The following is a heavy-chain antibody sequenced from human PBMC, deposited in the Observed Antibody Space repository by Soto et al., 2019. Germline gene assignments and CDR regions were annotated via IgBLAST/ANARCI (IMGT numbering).Heavy chain of an antibody. CDR1: GGSMSEYF. CDR3: ARDEYDGSGSPYPAY. J-gene: IGHJ4*02. D-gene: IGHD3-10*01. CDR2: IYYLGST. Sequence: TLSLTCSVSGGSMSEYFWSWIRQSPGKGLEWIGYIYYLGSTDYNPSLKSRVTISVDTSKRQFSLRLTSVTAADTAVYYCARDEYDGSGSPYPAYWGPGTQVTVSS. V-gene: IGHV4-59*01.